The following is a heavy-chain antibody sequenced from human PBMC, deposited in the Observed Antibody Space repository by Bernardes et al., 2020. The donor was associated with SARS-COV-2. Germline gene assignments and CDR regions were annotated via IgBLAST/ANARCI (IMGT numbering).Heavy chain of an antibody. CDR1: GFTFSSYS. CDR2: ISSSSSYL. V-gene: IGHV3-21*01. CDR3: AGVVVPAAIQGLRMGSSNFRYNWFDP. J-gene: IGHJ5*02. D-gene: IGHD2-2*02. Sequence: GGSLRLSCAASGFTFSSYSMNWVRQAPGTGLEWVSSISSSSSYLYYADSVKGRFTISRDNAKNSLYLQMNSLRAEDTAVYYCAGVVVPAAIQGLRMGSSNFRYNWFDPWGQGTLVTGSS.